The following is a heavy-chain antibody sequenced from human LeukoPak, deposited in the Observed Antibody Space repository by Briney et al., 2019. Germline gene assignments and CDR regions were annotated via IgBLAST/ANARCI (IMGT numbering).Heavy chain of an antibody. CDR3: ARDYVFYYFDY. J-gene: IGHJ4*02. D-gene: IGHD3-16*01. V-gene: IGHV1-2*02. Sequence: ASVKVSCKASGYTFTGYYMHWVRPAPGQGLEWMGWINPNSGGTNYAQKFQGRVTMTRDTSISTAYMELSRQRSDDTAVYYCARDYVFYYFDYWGQGTLVTVSS. CDR1: GYTFTGYY. CDR2: INPNSGGT.